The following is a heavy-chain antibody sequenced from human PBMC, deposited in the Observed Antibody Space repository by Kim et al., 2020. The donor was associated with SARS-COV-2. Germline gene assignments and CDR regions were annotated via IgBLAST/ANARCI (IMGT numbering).Heavy chain of an antibody. J-gene: IGHJ4*02. Sequence: YADSVKGRFTISRDSSKNILHLQMNSLRAEDTAVYYCAKGWASGTYVEDSWGQGTLVTVSS. CDR3: AKGWASGTYVEDS. V-gene: IGHV3-23*01. D-gene: IGHD6-13*01.